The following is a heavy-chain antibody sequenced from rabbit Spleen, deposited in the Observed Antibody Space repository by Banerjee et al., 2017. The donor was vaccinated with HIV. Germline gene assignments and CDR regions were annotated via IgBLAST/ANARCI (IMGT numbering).Heavy chain of an antibody. J-gene: IGHJ4*01. CDR3: ARYSASTYPM. D-gene: IGHD8-1*01. CDR1: GFDFSSYG. CDR2: IDPVFGIT. V-gene: IGHV1S47*01. Sequence: QEQVVESGGGLVQPGGSLKLSCKASGFDFSSYGVSWVRQVPGKGLEWIGYIDPVFGITYYANWVNGRFTISRDNAQNTLFLQLNSLTAADTATYFCARYSASTYPMWGPGTLVTVS.